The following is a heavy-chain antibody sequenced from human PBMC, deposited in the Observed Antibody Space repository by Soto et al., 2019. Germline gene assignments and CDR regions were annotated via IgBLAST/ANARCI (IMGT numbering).Heavy chain of an antibody. CDR2: IYYSGST. CDR1: GGSISSGGYY. J-gene: IGHJ4*02. D-gene: IGHD3-22*01. V-gene: IGHV4-31*03. CDR3: ARERLVAYYYDSSGYFDY. Sequence: PSETLSLTCTVSGGSISSGGYYWSWIRQHPGKGLEWIGYIYYSGSTYYNPSLKSRVTISVDTSKNQFSLKLSSVTAADTAVYYCARERLVAYYYDSSGYFDYWGQGTLVTVSS.